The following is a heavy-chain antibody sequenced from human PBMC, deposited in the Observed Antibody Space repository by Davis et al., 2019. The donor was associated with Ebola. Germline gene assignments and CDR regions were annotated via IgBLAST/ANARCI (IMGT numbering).Heavy chain of an antibody. V-gene: IGHV3-11*01. CDR3: ARDKRSSWYGGMDV. Sequence: GESLKISCAASGFTLSDYYMSWIRQAPGKGLEWVSSIRSSDTTIYYSDPLKGRFTVSRDNAKNSLYLQMNSLSAEDTAVYYCARDKRSSWYGGMDVWGQGTTVTVSS. D-gene: IGHD6-19*01. CDR1: GFTLSDYY. J-gene: IGHJ6*02. CDR2: IRSSDTTI.